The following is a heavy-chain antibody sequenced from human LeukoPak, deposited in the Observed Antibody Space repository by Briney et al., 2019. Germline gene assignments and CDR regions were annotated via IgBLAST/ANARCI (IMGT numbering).Heavy chain of an antibody. Sequence: GGSLRLSCAASGFTFSSYGMHWVRQAPGKGLEWVAVISYDGSNKYYADSVKGRFTIYRDNSKNTLYLQMNSPRAEDTAVYYCAKDLGVVVPAASYWGQGTLVTVSS. D-gene: IGHD2-2*01. J-gene: IGHJ4*02. CDR3: AKDLGVVVPAASY. CDR2: ISYDGSNK. CDR1: GFTFSSYG. V-gene: IGHV3-30*18.